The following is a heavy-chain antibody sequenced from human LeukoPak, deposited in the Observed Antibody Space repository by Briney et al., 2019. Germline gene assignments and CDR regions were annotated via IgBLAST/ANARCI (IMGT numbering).Heavy chain of an antibody. CDR3: ARGVEVLWFGELGD. D-gene: IGHD3-10*01. V-gene: IGHV1-8*02. J-gene: IGHJ4*02. Sequence: GASVKVSCKASGYTFPGYYMHWVRQAPGQGLEWMGWMNPNSGNTGYAQKFQGRVTMTRNTSISTAYMELSSLRSEDTAVYYCARGVEVLWFGELGDWGQGTLVTVSS. CDR2: MNPNSGNT. CDR1: GYTFPGYY.